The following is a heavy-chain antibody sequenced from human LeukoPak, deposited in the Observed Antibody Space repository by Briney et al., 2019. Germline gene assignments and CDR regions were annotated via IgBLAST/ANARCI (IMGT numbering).Heavy chain of an antibody. CDR3: AREGGSSYGYAYH. Sequence: ASMKVSCKASGYTFTSYYMHWVRQAPGQGLEWMGWINPHSGGTNYAHKFQGRVTMTRDTSISTAYMELSSLRSDDTAVYYCAREGGSSYGYAYHWGQGTLVTVSS. CDR1: GYTFTSYY. J-gene: IGHJ5*02. V-gene: IGHV1-2*07. CDR2: INPHSGGT. D-gene: IGHD5-18*01.